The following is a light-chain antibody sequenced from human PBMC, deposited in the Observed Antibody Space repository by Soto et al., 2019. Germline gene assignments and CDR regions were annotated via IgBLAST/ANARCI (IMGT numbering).Light chain of an antibody. V-gene: IGKV4-1*01. J-gene: IGKJ2*01. CDR3: QQYASTPPT. CDR1: QSVLYSSNNKNY. Sequence: DIVMTQSPDSLAVSLGERATINCKSSQSVLYSSNNKNYLAWYQQRPGQPPKLLIYLASTRESGVPDRFSGSGSGTDFTLTVTSRQAEVVAVYYCQQYASTPPTLGQGTKLEI. CDR2: LAS.